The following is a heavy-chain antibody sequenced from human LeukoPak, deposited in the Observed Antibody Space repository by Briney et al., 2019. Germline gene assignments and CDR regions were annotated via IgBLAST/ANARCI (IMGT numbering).Heavy chain of an antibody. CDR3: ARVNPTNSGFFAY. CDR1: GFTFSNYY. J-gene: IGHJ4*02. CDR2: ISGSSSNT. D-gene: IGHD2-8*01. Sequence: GGSLRLSCAASGFTFSNYYMAWIRQPPGKGLGWLSYISGSSSNTNYADSVQGRFTISRDNAKNSLYLQMNSLRAEDTAVCYCARVNPTNSGFFAYWGQGTLVTVSS. V-gene: IGHV3-11*06.